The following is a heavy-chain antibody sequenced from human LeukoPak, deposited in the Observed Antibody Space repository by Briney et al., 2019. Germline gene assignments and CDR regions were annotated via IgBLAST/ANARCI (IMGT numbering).Heavy chain of an antibody. CDR3: VRLNNWRAYFDY. V-gene: IGHV3-11*03. CDR1: GFTFSDYY. D-gene: IGHD1-20*01. Sequence: GGSLRLSCAASGFTFSDYYMSWIRQAPGKGLEWVSYISRSGSYTNYADSVKGRFTMSRDNAKNSLYLQMNSLTPEDTAVYYCVRLNNWRAYFDYWGQGTLVTV. J-gene: IGHJ4*02. CDR2: ISRSGSYT.